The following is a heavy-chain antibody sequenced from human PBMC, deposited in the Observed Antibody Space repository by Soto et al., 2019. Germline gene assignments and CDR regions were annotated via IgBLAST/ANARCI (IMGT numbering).Heavy chain of an antibody. D-gene: IGHD3-16*01. J-gene: IGHJ2*01. V-gene: IGHV3-23*01. Sequence: GGSLRLSCVASGFTFSDFAMTWVRQAPGKGLEWVATISATGGNIEYTDSLKGRFTISRDNSKNTLYLQLNGLTSDDTAVHYCAKVAGGLGYFDLWGRGTLVTVSS. CDR2: ISATGGNI. CDR3: AKVAGGLGYFDL. CDR1: GFTFSDFA.